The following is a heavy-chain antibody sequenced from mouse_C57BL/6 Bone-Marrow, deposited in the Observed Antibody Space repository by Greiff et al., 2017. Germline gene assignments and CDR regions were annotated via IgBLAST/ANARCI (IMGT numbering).Heavy chain of an antibody. D-gene: IGHD2-1*01. CDR1: GYTFTSYG. J-gene: IGHJ1*03. V-gene: IGHV1-81*01. Sequence: QVQLQQSGAELARPGASVKLSCKASGYTFTSYGISWVKQRTGQGLEWIGEIYPRSGNTYYNEKFKGKATLTADKSSSTAYMELRSLTSEDSAVYFCARSYGYCGNYVSYWYFDVWGTGTTGTVSS. CDR2: IYPRSGNT. CDR3: ARSYGYCGNYVSYWYFDV.